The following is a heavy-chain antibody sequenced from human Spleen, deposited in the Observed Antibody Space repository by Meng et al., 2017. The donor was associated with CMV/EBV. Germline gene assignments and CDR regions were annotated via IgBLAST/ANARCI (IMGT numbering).Heavy chain of an antibody. CDR3: AGGFYDGDVAGPEY. J-gene: IGHJ4*01. D-gene: IGHD2/OR15-2a*01. Sequence: DGSNPHYADSVKGRFTISRDNSKNTLYLQMNSLGAEDTALYYCAGGFYDGDVAGPEYWGHGTLVTVSS. CDR2: DGSNP. V-gene: IGHV3-33*01.